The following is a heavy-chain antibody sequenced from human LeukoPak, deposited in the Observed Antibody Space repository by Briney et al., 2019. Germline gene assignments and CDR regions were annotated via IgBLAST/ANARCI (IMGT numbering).Heavy chain of an antibody. D-gene: IGHD3-9*01. CDR3: ARHPPNYDILTGYIGY. CDR2: IYPGDSDT. J-gene: IGHJ4*02. V-gene: IGHV5-51*01. CDR1: GYSFTSYW. Sequence: GESLQISCQGSGYSFTSYWIGWVRQMPGKGLEWMGIIYPGDSDTRYSPSFQGQVTISADKSISTAYLQWSSVKASDTAMYYCARHPPNYDILTGYIGYWGQGTLVTVSS.